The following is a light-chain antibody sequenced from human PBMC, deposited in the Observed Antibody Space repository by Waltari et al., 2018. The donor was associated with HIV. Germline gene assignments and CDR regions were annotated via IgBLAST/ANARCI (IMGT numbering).Light chain of an antibody. J-gene: IGLJ3*02. CDR1: SSKVGSNI. CDR3: AAWDDSLNAWV. V-gene: IGLV1-44*01. CDR2: SNN. Sequence: QSVLAQPPSPSGTPGMTVSTRCSGSSSKVGSNIVNWYQQVPGPAPKLLIYSNNQRPSGVPARFSGSNSGTSASLAISGLQSEDEADYYCAAWDDSLNAWVFGGGTKLTVL.